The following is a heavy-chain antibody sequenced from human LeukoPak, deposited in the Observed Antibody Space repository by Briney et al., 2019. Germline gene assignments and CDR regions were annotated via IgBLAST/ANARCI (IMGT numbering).Heavy chain of an antibody. D-gene: IGHD2/OR15-2a*01. CDR1: GFTFSTYW. V-gene: IGHV3-7*01. J-gene: IGHJ4*02. Sequence: GGSLRLSCSASGFTFSTYWMSWVRQAPGKGLEWVANMRRDGNEIYYLDSVRGRFTISKDNAKNTVYLQMNSLRAEDTAVYYCVSFYETYWGRGTLVTVSS. CDR3: VSFYETY. CDR2: MRRDGNEI.